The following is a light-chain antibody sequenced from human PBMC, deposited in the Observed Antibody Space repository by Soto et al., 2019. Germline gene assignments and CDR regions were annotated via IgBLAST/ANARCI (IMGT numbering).Light chain of an antibody. CDR1: QSVSSH. V-gene: IGKV3-11*01. J-gene: IGKJ4*01. CDR3: QQRSNWPLT. CDR2: DAS. Sequence: EIVLTQSPATLSLSPGERAALSCRASQSVSSHLAWYQQKPGQAPRLLIYDASNRATGIPARFSGSGSGTDFTLIISSLEPEDLAFYYWQQRSNWPLTFGGGTKVEIK.